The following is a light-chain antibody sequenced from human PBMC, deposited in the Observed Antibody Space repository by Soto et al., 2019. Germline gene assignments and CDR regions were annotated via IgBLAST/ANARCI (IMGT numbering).Light chain of an antibody. V-gene: IGLV2-11*01. CDR1: SSDVGAYIY. Sequence: QSVLTQPRSVSGSPGQSVTISCTGTSSDVGAYIYVSWYQQYPAKAPKVMIYDVGRRPSGVPDRFSGSKSGNTASLTISGLQAEDGAVYFCCSYAGNKTVVFGGGTKLTVL. CDR3: CSYAGNKTVV. J-gene: IGLJ3*02. CDR2: DVG.